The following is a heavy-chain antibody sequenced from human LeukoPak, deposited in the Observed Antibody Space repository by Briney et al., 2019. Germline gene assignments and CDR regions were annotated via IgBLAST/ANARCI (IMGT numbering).Heavy chain of an antibody. CDR3: ARTYGSGIDY. J-gene: IGHJ4*02. V-gene: IGHV3-33*08. CDR1: GFTFSSYS. Sequence: GGSLRFSCAASGFTFSSYSMNWVRQAPGKGLEWVAVIWYDGSNKYYADSVKGRFTISRDNSKNTVYLQMNSLRAEDTAVYYCARTYGSGIDYWGQGTLVTVSS. D-gene: IGHD3-10*01. CDR2: IWYDGSNK.